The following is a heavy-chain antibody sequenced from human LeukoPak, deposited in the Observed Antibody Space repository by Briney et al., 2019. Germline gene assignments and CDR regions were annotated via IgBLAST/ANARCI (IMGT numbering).Heavy chain of an antibody. CDR2: INIYGSNT. CDR1: GFPFSNYW. V-gene: IGHV3-74*01. J-gene: IGHJ4*02. CDR3: ARSLGGPYDY. Sequence: GGSLRLSCAASGFPFSNYWMHWVRQAPGKGLVWVARINIYGSNTNYADSVKGRFTISRDNAKSTLYLQMDSLRAEDTAVYYCARSLGGPYDYWGQGTLVTVSS. D-gene: IGHD3-16*01.